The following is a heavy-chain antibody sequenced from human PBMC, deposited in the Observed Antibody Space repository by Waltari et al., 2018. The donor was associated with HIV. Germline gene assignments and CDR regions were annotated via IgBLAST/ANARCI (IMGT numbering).Heavy chain of an antibody. CDR2: IWYDGRNK. CDR1: GFTFGDYG. J-gene: IGHJ4*02. V-gene: IGHV3-33*01. D-gene: IGHD5-18*01. CDR3: ASGYGGRNFDF. Sequence: QVKLVESGGGVVQPGRYVRLSCAASGFTFGDYGMHWVRQAPGKALEWVAIIWYDGRNKFYADSVKGRFTISRDNSRNTVYLQMDSVRVDDTAVYYCASGYGGRNFDFWGPGTPVSVSS.